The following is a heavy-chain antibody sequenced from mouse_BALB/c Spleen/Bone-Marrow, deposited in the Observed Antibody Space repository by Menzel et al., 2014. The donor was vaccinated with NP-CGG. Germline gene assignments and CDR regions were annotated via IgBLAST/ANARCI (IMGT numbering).Heavy chain of an antibody. CDR3: ARYYGSSYDY. D-gene: IGHD1-1*01. CDR1: GFTFSSYA. Sequence: DVMLVESGGGLVKPGGSLKLSCAASGFTFSSYAMSWVRQTPEKRLEWVATISSGGNYTYYPDSVKGRFTISRDNAKNTLYLQMSSLRSEDTAMYYCARYYGSSYDYWGQGTTLTVSS. V-gene: IGHV5-9-1*01. J-gene: IGHJ2*01. CDR2: ISSGGNYT.